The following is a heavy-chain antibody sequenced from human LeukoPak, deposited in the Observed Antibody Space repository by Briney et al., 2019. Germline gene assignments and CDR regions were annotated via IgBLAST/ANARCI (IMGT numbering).Heavy chain of an antibody. CDR1: GGSFSGYY. CDR2: INHSGST. V-gene: IGHV4-34*01. CDR3: ATSRGVLRYFDWLPGGMDV. Sequence: SETLSLTCAVYGGSFSGYYWSWIRQPPGKGLEWIGEINHSGSTNYNPSLKSRVTISVDTSKNQFSLKLSSVTAADTAEYYCATSRGVLRYFDWLPGGMDVWGKGTTVTVSS. J-gene: IGHJ6*04. D-gene: IGHD3-9*01.